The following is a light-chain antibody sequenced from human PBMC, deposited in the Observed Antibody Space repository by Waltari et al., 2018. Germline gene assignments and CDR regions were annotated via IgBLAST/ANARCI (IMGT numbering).Light chain of an antibody. CDR1: QNIGSN. CDR2: GAS. CDR3: LQFTDWPPSLT. J-gene: IGKJ4*01. V-gene: IGKV3-15*01. Sequence: EIVMTQSPATLSVSPGERAPLPCRASQNIGSNLAWYQQKPGQAPRLVIYGASTRATDVPARFRGSGSGTEFTLTISSLQSEDFAVYYCLQFTDWPPSLTFGGGTKVQIK.